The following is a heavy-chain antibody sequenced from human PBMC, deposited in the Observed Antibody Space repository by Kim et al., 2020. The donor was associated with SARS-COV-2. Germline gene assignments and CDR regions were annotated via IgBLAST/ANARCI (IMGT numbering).Heavy chain of an antibody. J-gene: IGHJ4*02. CDR1: GFTFSSYA. V-gene: IGHV3-23*01. CDR2: ISGSGGST. Sequence: GGSLRLSCAASGFTFSSYAMSWVRQAPGKGLEWVSAISGSGGSTYYADSVKGRFTISRDNSKNTLYLQMNSLRAEDTAVYYCAKDRGKYYDSSGYYYPDYWGQGTLVTVSS. CDR3: AKDRGKYYDSSGYYYPDY. D-gene: IGHD3-22*01.